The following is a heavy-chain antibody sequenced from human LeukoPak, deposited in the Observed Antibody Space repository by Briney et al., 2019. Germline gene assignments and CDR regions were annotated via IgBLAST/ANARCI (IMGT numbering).Heavy chain of an antibody. CDR1: GLPIADFA. CDR3: ARESGKFDY. CDR2: ISGDGVST. Sequence: GGSLRLSCVASGLPIADFAMRWVRQAPGKGLEWVSLISGDGVSTFYADSVKGRFSISRDNSKNSLSLEMNSLRTEDTAMYYCARESGKFDYWGQGTLVAVSS. J-gene: IGHJ4*02. V-gene: IGHV3-43*02.